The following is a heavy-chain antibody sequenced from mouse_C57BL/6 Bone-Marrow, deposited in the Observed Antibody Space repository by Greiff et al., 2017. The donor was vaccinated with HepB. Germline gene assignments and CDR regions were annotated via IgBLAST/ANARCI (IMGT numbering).Heavy chain of an antibody. CDR1: GFTFSSYA. Sequence: EVKLQESGEGLVKPGGSLKLSCAASGFTFSSYAMSWVRQTPEKRLEWVAYISSGGDYIYYADTVKGRFTISRDNARNTLYLQMSSLKSEDTAMYYCTRDRLTFAYWGQGTLVTVSA. CDR3: TRDRLTFAY. D-gene: IGHD1-2*01. CDR2: ISSGGDYI. V-gene: IGHV5-9-1*02. J-gene: IGHJ3*01.